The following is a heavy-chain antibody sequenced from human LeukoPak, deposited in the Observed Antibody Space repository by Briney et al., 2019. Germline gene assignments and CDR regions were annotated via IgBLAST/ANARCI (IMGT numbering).Heavy chain of an antibody. D-gene: IGHD5-12*01. V-gene: IGHV3-48*03. CDR2: SSSSGSTI. CDR1: GFTFSSYE. CDR3: AVDIRSRGVATESSFDY. Sequence: GGSLRLSCAASGFTFSSYEMNWVRQAPGKGLEWVSHSSSSGSTIYYAGSVKGRFTIARDNAKNSVYLQMNSLRAEDTAVYYCAVDIRSRGVATESSFDYWGQGTLVTVSS. J-gene: IGHJ4*02.